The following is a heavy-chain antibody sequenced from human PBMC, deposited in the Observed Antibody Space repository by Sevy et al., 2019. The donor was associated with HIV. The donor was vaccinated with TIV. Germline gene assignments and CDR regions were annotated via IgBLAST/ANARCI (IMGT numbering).Heavy chain of an antibody. V-gene: IGHV3-13*01. Sequence: GGSLRLSCAASGFTFSMYGMHWVRQVAGKGLEWVSSIGLSGDTYFAGSVKGRFTISRDNVKNYLYLQMSSLRAGDTAVYYCARETAADAFDVWGQGTFVTVSS. CDR1: GFTFSMYG. CDR3: ARETAADAFDV. J-gene: IGHJ3*01. CDR2: IGLSGDT. D-gene: IGHD6-13*01.